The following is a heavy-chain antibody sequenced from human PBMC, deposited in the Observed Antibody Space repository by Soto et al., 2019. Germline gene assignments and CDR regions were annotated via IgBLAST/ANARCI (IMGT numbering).Heavy chain of an antibody. V-gene: IGHV4-59*08. Sequence: PSETLSLTCTVSGGSISSYYWSWIRQPPGKGLEWIGYIYYSGSTNYNPSLKSRVTISVDTSKNQFSLKLSSVTAADTAVYYCARCYEAVSYDFWCGYSRGDYYYSHMDLWGKGTTVTVSS. CDR3: ARCYEAVSYDFWCGYSRGDYYYSHMDL. D-gene: IGHD3-3*01. CDR2: IYYSGST. J-gene: IGHJ6*04. CDR1: GGSISSYY.